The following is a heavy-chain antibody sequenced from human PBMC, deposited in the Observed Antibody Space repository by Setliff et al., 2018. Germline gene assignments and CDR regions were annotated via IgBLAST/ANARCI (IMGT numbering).Heavy chain of an antibody. CDR2: IIPIFGTT. J-gene: IGHJ5*02. Sequence: ASVKVSCKASGGAFSNYGITWVRQAPGQGLEWMGGIIPIFGTTTYAQKFLGRVTITTDESSSTGYMELSSLRSEDTAVYYCVRAPPTVVIPPGRAFFDPWGQGTLVTVPQ. V-gene: IGHV1-69*05. CDR3: VRAPPTVVIPPGRAFFDP. D-gene: IGHD2-2*01. CDR1: GGAFSNYG.